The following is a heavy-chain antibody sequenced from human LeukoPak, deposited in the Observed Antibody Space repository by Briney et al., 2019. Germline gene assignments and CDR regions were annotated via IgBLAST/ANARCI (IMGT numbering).Heavy chain of an antibody. D-gene: IGHD2-15*01. V-gene: IGHV3-23*01. J-gene: IGHJ4*02. CDR1: GFTFSSYA. CDR3: AKAEGYCSGGSCYGGFDY. CDR2: ISGSGGST. Sequence: PGGSLRLSCAASGFTFSSYAMSWVRQAPGKGLEWVSAISGSGGSTYYADSVKGRFTISRDNSKNTLYLQMDSLRAEDTAVYYCAKAEGYCSGGSCYGGFDYWGQGTLVTVSS.